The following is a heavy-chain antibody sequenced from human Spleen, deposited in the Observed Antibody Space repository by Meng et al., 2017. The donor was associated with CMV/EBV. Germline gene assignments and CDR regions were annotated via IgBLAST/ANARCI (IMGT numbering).Heavy chain of an antibody. CDR2: IKSNNTYI. Sequence: GESLKISCAASGFTFNFYNMHWVRQAPGKGLEWVSSIKSNNTYIYYGDSMRGRFTMSRDIAKNSLFLQINSLRAEDTAVYYCASLNRGVSGRIFGDFFDVWGQGTTVTVSS. J-gene: IGHJ3*01. V-gene: IGHV3-21*01. D-gene: IGHD2-21*01. CDR3: ASLNRGVSGRIFGDFFDV. CDR1: GFTFNFYN.